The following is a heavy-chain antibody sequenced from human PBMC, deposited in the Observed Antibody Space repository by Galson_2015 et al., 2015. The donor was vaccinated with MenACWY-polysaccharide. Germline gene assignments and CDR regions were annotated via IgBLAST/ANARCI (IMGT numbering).Heavy chain of an antibody. V-gene: IGHV3-30-3*01. D-gene: IGHD3-10*01. CDR3: AREGIKGITMVRGVRCNWFDP. Sequence: SLRLSCTASGVTFGSHAMHWVRQAPGKGLERVAVISYDGSNRSYADSVKGRFTISRDNSNNTLYLQMNSLRADDTAVYYCAREGIKGITMVRGVRCNWFDPWGPGTLVTVSS. J-gene: IGHJ5*02. CDR1: GVTFGSHA. CDR2: ISYDGSNR.